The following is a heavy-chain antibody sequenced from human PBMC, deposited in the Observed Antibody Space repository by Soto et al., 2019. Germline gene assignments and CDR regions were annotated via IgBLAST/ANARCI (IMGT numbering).Heavy chain of an antibody. Sequence: EVQLVESGGGLIQPGGSLRLSCAASGFTVSSNYMSWVRQAPGKGLEWVSVIYSGGNTYYADSVKGRFTISRDNSKNTLYLQMNNLRAEDTAVYYCARALGYYFYGMDVWGQGTTVTVSS. J-gene: IGHJ6*02. D-gene: IGHD3-16*01. V-gene: IGHV3-53*01. CDR2: IYSGGNT. CDR3: ARALGYYFYGMDV. CDR1: GFTVSSNY.